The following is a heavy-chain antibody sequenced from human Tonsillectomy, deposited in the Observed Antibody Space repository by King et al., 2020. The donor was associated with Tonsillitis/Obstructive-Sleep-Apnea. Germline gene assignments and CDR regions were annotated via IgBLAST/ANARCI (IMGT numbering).Heavy chain of an antibody. CDR3: ARHTYYDFWSGLNWFDP. V-gene: IGHV4-39*01. J-gene: IGHJ5*02. Sequence: QLQLQESGPGLVKPSETLSLTCTVSGGSISSSSYYWGWIRQPPGKGLEWIGSIYYSGSTYYNPSLKSRVTISVDTSKNQLSLKLSSVTAADTAVYYCARHTYYDFWSGLNWFDPWGQGTLVTVSS. CDR2: IYYSGST. D-gene: IGHD3-3*01. CDR1: GGSISSSSYY.